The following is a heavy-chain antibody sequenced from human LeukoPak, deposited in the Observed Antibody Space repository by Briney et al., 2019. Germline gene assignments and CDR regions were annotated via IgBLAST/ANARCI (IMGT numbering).Heavy chain of an antibody. D-gene: IGHD3-22*01. J-gene: IGHJ4*02. CDR2: FDPEDGET. V-gene: IGHV1-24*01. CDR1: GYTLIELS. Sequence: ASVKVSCKVSGYTLIELSMHWVRQAPGKGLEWMGGFDPEDGETIYAQKFQGRVTMTEDTSTDTAYMELSSLRSEDTAVYYCATTSPLYYYDSSGSRPYYLDYWGQGTLVTVSS. CDR3: ATTSPLYYYDSSGSRPYYLDY.